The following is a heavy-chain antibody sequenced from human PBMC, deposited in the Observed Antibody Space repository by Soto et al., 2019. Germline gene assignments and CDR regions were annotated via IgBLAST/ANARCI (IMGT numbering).Heavy chain of an antibody. J-gene: IGHJ4*02. CDR3: ARIPYYYDSSGYFQY. D-gene: IGHD3-22*01. Sequence: SETLSLTCTFSVGSISSYYWSWIRQPPGEGLEWIGYTYYGGSTNYNPSLKSRVTISVDTSKNQFSLKLSSVTAADTAVYYCARIPYYYDSSGYFQYWGQGTLVTVSS. V-gene: IGHV4-59*01. CDR2: TYYGGST. CDR1: VGSISSYY.